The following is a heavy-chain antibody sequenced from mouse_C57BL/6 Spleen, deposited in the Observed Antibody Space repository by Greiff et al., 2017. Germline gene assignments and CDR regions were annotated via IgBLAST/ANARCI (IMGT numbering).Heavy chain of an antibody. V-gene: IGHV1-55*01. CDR3: ARSGPNNYYAMDY. CDR1: GYTFTSYW. J-gene: IGHJ4*01. Sequence: VQLQQPGAELVKPGASVKMSCKASGYTFTSYWITWVKQRPGQGLEWIGDIYPGSGSTNYNEKFKSKATLTVDTSSSTAYMQLSSLTSEDSAVYYCARSGPNNYYAMDYWGQGTSVTVSS. CDR2: IYPGSGST. D-gene: IGHD3-1*01.